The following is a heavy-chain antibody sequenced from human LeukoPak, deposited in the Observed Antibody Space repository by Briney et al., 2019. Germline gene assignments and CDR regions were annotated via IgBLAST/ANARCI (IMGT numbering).Heavy chain of an antibody. CDR1: GDSVSSAA. D-gene: IGHD2-2*01. J-gene: IGHJ4*02. Sequence: PSQTLSLTCAISGDSVSSAAWNWIRQSPSRGLEWLGRTYYRSKWYNDCAVSVKSRITINPDTSKNQFSLQLNSVTPEDTAVYYCARGGIGYCTSSSCYFDYWGQGTLVTVSS. V-gene: IGHV6-1*01. CDR3: ARGGIGYCTSSSCYFDY. CDR2: TYYRSKWYN.